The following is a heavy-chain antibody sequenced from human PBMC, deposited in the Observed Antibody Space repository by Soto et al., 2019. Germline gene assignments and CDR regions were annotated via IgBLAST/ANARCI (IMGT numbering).Heavy chain of an antibody. V-gene: IGHV1-69*13. J-gene: IGHJ6*02. Sequence: SVKVSCKASVGTFSSYANSWVRQAPGQGLEWMGGIIPIFGTANYAQKFQGRVTITADESTSTAYMELSSLRSEDTAVYYCARPDDWNRDYYYYGMDVWGQGTTVTVSS. D-gene: IGHD1-1*01. CDR1: VGTFSSYA. CDR3: ARPDDWNRDYYYYGMDV. CDR2: IIPIFGTA.